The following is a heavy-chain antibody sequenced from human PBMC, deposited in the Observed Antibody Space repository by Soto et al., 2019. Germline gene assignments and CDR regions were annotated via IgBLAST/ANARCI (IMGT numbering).Heavy chain of an antibody. D-gene: IGHD5-18*01. CDR2: ISYDGSNK. Sequence: PRLSCAASGFTFSSYAMHWVRQAPGKGLEWVAVISYDGSNKYYADSVKGRFTISRDNSKNTLYLQMNSLRAEDTAVYYCARDFSYGSEWGQGTLVTVSS. CDR3: ARDFSYGSE. V-gene: IGHV3-30-3*01. J-gene: IGHJ4*02. CDR1: GFTFSSYA.